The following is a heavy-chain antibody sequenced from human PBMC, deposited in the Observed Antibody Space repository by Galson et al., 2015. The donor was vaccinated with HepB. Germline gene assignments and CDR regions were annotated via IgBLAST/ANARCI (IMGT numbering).Heavy chain of an antibody. D-gene: IGHD3-22*01. CDR2: IYPGDSDT. CDR3: ARSGYYDRSGHSSYYHFYYMDV. Sequence: QSGAEVKKPGESLKISCKGSGYTFTDYWIGWVRQMPGKGLEWMGIIYPGDSDTRYSPSFQGQVTISADKSISTAFLQWSSLRASDTAMYYCARSGYYDRSGHSSYYHFYYMDVWGKGTTVTVSS. J-gene: IGHJ6*03. V-gene: IGHV5-51*03. CDR1: GYTFTDYW.